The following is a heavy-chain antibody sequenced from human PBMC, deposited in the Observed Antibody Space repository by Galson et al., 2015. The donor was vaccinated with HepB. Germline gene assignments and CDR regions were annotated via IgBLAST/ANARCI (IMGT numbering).Heavy chain of an antibody. J-gene: IGHJ4*02. D-gene: IGHD3-22*01. CDR1: GYTFTGYY. CDR3: ARATYYYDSSGYYPDFDY. V-gene: IGHV1-2*02. CDR2: INPNSGGT. Sequence: CKASGYTFTGYYMHWVRQAPGQGLEWMGWINPNSGGTNYAQKFQGRVTMTRDTSISTAYMELSRLRSDDTAVYYCARATYYYDSSGYYPDFDYWGQGTLVTVSS.